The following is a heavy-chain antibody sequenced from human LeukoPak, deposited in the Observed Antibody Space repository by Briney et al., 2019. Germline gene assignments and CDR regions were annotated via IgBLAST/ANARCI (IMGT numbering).Heavy chain of an antibody. CDR1: GFTFSSYG. CDR3: ARDGGCSGGSCYDY. J-gene: IGHJ4*02. CDR2: IWYDGSNK. D-gene: IGHD2-15*01. Sequence: PGRSMRLSCAAYGFTFSSYGMHWVRQAPGEGLEWVAVIWYDGSNKYYADSVKGRFTISRDNSKNTLYLQMDSLRAEDTAVYYCARDGGCSGGSCYDYWGQGTLVTVSS. V-gene: IGHV3-33*01.